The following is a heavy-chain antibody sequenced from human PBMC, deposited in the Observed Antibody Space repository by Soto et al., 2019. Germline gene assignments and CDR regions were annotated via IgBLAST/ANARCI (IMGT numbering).Heavy chain of an antibody. Sequence: GASVKVSCKASGYTFTGYYMHWVRQAPGQGLEWMGIINPSGGSTSYAQKFQGRVTMTRDTSTSTVYMELSSLRSEDTAVYYCARVGQWLDAFDIWGQGTMVTVSS. V-gene: IGHV1-46*03. CDR1: GYTFTGYY. CDR2: INPSGGST. D-gene: IGHD6-19*01. J-gene: IGHJ3*02. CDR3: ARVGQWLDAFDI.